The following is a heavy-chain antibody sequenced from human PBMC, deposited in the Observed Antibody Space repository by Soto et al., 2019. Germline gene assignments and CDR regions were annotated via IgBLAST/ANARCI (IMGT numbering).Heavy chain of an antibody. D-gene: IGHD2-15*01. V-gene: IGHV4-59*01. CDR2: IYYSGST. J-gene: IGHJ5*02. CDR1: GGSIGSYY. Sequence: PSETLSLTCTVSGGSIGSYYWSWIRQPPGTGLEWIGYIYYSGSTNYNPSRKSRVTISVDTSKNQFSLKLSSVTAADTAVYYCARAGASGSFLFDPWGQGTLVTVSS. CDR3: ARAGASGSFLFDP.